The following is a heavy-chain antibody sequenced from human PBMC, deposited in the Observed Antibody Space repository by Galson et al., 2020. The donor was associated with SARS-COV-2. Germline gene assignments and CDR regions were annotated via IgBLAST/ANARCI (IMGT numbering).Heavy chain of an antibody. CDR2: ISSSGSTI. D-gene: IGHD3-22*01. Sequence: PGGSLRLSCAASGFTFSDYYMSWIRQAPGKGLEWVSYISSSGSTIYYADSVKGRFTISRDNAKNSLYLQMNSLRAEDTAVYYCARVGSQYYYDSSGYYNYFDYWGQGTLVTVSS. CDR3: ARVGSQYYYDSSGYYNYFDY. V-gene: IGHV3-11*01. J-gene: IGHJ4*02. CDR1: GFTFSDYY.